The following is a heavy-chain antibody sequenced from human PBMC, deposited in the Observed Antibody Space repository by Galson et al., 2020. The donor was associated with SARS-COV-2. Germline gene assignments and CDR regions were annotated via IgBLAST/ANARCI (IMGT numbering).Heavy chain of an antibody. CDR1: GFTFDSNE. CDR3: VRDHSDSSTGYYYYGMDV. D-gene: IGHD3-3*01. CDR2: VSSSGRTV. J-gene: IGHJ6*02. Sequence: TGGSLRLSCVASGFTFDSNEMNWVRQAPGKGLEWVSYVSSSGRTVYYADSVMGRFTISRDNAEKSVYLQMTSLGAEDTAVYYCVRDHSDSSTGYYYYGMDVWGQGTAVTVSS. V-gene: IGHV3-48*03.